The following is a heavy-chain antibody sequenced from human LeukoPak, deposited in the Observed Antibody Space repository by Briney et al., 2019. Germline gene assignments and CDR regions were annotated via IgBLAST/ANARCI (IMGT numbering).Heavy chain of an antibody. J-gene: IGHJ5*02. D-gene: IGHD3-16*02. CDR2: ISSSSSYI. Sequence: AGGSLRLSCAASGFTFSSYSMSWVRQAPGKGLEWVSSISSSSSYIYYADSVKGRFTISRDNAKNSLYLQMNSLRAEDTAVYYCARDHYDYVWGSYRPWGQGTLVTVSS. V-gene: IGHV3-21*01. CDR3: ARDHYDYVWGSYRP. CDR1: GFTFSSYS.